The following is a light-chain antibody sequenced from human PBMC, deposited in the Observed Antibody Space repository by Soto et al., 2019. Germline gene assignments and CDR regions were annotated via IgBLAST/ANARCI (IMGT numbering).Light chain of an antibody. J-gene: IGKJ1*01. Sequence: EIVMTQSPATLSVSPVERATLSCRASQIVGSYLAWYQQKPGQAPRLLIYGASSRATGIPDRFSGSGSGTDFTLTISRLEPEDFAVYYCQQYGNSPWTFGQGTKVDIK. CDR1: QIVGSY. CDR2: GAS. V-gene: IGKV3-20*01. CDR3: QQYGNSPWT.